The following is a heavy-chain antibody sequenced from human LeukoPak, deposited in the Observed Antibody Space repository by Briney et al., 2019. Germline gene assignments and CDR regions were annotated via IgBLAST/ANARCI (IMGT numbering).Heavy chain of an antibody. CDR1: GGSFSGYY. CDR2: INHSGST. J-gene: IGHJ5*02. CDR3: ARAPRITMIVVVPQGWFDP. D-gene: IGHD3-22*01. V-gene: IGHV4-34*01. Sequence: SETLPLTCAVYGGSFSGYYWSWIRQPPGKGLEWIGEINHSGSTNYNPSLKSRVTISVDTSKNQFSLKLSSVTAADTAVYYCARAPRITMIVVVPQGWFDPWGQGTLVTVSS.